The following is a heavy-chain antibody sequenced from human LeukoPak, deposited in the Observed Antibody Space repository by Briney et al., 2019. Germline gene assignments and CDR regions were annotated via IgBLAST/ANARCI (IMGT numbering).Heavy chain of an antibody. J-gene: IGHJ3*02. Sequence: PGGSPRLSCAASGFTFSSYAMSWVRQAPGKGLEWVSAISGSGGSTYYADSVKGRFTISRDNSKNTLYLQMNSLRAEDTAVYYCAKPERITMIVVVPIDAFDIWGQGTMVTVSS. CDR2: ISGSGGST. V-gene: IGHV3-23*01. CDR3: AKPERITMIVVVPIDAFDI. CDR1: GFTFSSYA. D-gene: IGHD3-22*01.